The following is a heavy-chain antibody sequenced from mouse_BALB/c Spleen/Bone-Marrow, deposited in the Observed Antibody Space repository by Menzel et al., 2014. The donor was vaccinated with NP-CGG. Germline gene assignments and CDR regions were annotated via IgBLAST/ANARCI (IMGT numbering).Heavy chain of an antibody. CDR2: INPGSGGT. J-gene: IGHJ2*01. CDR3: ARIYYGNYY. CDR1: GYAFXNYL. D-gene: IGHD2-1*01. V-gene: IGHV1-54*01. Sequence: QVQLQQPGAELVRPGTSVKVSCKASGYAFXNYLIEWVKQRPGQGLEWIGVINPGSGGTNYNEKFKGKATLTADKSSSTAYMQLSSLTSDDSAVYFCARIYYGNYYWGQGTTLTVSS.